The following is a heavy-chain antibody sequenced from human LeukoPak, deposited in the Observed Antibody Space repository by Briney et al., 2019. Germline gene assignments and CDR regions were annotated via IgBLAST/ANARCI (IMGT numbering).Heavy chain of an antibody. J-gene: IGHJ5*02. CDR1: GGSISSYY. CDR2: IYISGST. CDR3: AKGAGGFSYYNWFDP. Sequence: SETLSLTCTVSGGSISSYYWSWIRQPAGKGLEWIGRIYISGSTNYNPSLKSRVTMSVDTSKNQFSLKLASVTAADTAIYYCAKGAGGFSYYNWFDPWGQGTLVTVSS. V-gene: IGHV4-4*07. D-gene: IGHD5-18*01.